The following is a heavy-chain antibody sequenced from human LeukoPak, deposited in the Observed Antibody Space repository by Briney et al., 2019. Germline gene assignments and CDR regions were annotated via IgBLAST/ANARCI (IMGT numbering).Heavy chain of an antibody. Sequence: GASVKVSCKASGGTFSSYAISWVRQAPGQGLEWMGWINPNSGGTNYAQKFQGWVTMTRDTSISTAYMELSRLRSDDTAVYYCARAPDYGDSLTLGYWGQGTLVTVSS. V-gene: IGHV1-2*04. CDR1: GGTFSSYA. J-gene: IGHJ4*02. D-gene: IGHD4-17*01. CDR3: ARAPDYGDSLTLGY. CDR2: INPNSGGT.